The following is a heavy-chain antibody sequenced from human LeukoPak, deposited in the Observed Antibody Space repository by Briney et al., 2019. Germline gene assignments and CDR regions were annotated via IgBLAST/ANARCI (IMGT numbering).Heavy chain of an antibody. Sequence: PGGSLRLSCAASGFTFSDYYMSWIRQAPGKGLEWVSYISSSGSTIYYADSAKGRFTISRDNAKNSLYLQMNSLRAEDTAVYYCARDLERYYDEDGVFQHWGQGTLVTVSS. J-gene: IGHJ1*01. CDR2: ISSSGSTI. CDR1: GFTFSDYY. CDR3: ARDLERYYDEDGVFQH. V-gene: IGHV3-11*01. D-gene: IGHD3-22*01.